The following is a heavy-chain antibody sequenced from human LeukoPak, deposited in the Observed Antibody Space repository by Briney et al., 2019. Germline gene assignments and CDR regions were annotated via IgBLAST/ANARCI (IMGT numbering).Heavy chain of an antibody. CDR3: ARDIDSGYADY. CDR2: IKQDGSEK. Sequence: GGSLRLSCAASGFTFSSYWMGWVRQAPGKGLEWVANIKQDGSEKYYVDSVKGRFTISRDNAKNSLYLQMNSLRAEDTAVYYCARDIDSGYADYWGQGTLVTVSS. CDR1: GFTFSSYW. D-gene: IGHD5-12*01. J-gene: IGHJ4*02. V-gene: IGHV3-7*01.